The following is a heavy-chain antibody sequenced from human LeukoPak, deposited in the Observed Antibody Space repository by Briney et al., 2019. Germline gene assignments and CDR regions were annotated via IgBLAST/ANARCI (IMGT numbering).Heavy chain of an antibody. CDR2: IYYSGST. D-gene: IGHD1-26*01. CDR1: GGSISSSSYY. CDR3: ARFTGGTDAFDI. V-gene: IGHV4-39*07. J-gene: IGHJ3*02. Sequence: PSETLSLTCTVSGGSISSSSYYWGWIRQPPGEGLEWVGSIYYSGSTYYNPSLKSRVTISVDTSKNQFSLTLSSVTAADTAVYYCARFTGGTDAFDIWGQGTMVTVSS.